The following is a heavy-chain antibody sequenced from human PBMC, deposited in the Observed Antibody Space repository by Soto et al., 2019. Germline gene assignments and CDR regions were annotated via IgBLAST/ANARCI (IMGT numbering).Heavy chain of an antibody. CDR2: IIPILGIA. V-gene: IGHV1-69*02. CDR3: ARGPVDTAMGLDY. CDR1: GGTFSSYT. J-gene: IGHJ4*02. Sequence: QVQLVQSGAEVKKPGSSVKVSCKASGGTFSSYTISWVRQAPGQGLEWMGRIIPILGIANYAQKFQGRVTITADKSTSTAYMELSSLRSEDTALYYCARGPVDTAMGLDYWGQGTLVTVSS. D-gene: IGHD5-18*01.